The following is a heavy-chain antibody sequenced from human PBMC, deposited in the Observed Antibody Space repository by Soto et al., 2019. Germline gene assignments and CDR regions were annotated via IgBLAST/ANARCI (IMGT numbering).Heavy chain of an antibody. CDR3: AREDYYYGMDV. Sequence: QGQLVESGGGVVQPGTSLRLSCAASGFTFSSYGMHWVRQAPGKGLEWVAVIWYDGSNKYYADSVKGRFTISRDNSKNTLYLQMNSLRAEDTAVYYCAREDYYYGMDVWGQGTTVTVSS. V-gene: IGHV3-33*01. CDR1: GFTFSSYG. CDR2: IWYDGSNK. J-gene: IGHJ6*02.